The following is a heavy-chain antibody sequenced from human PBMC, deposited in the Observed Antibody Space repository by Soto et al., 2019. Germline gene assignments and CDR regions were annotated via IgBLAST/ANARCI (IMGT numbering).Heavy chain of an antibody. V-gene: IGHV3-21*01. CDR1: GFTFSSYS. Sequence: EVQLVESGGGLVKPGGSLRLSCAASGFTFSSYSMNWVRQAPGKGLEWVSSISSSSSYIYYADSVKGRFTISRDNANNSLYLQMNSLRAEDTAVYYCASSVAATKVDYWGQGTLVTVSS. CDR3: ASSVAATKVDY. CDR2: ISSSSSYI. J-gene: IGHJ4*02. D-gene: IGHD2-15*01.